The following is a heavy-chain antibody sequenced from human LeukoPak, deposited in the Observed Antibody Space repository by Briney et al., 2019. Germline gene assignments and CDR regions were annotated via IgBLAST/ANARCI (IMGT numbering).Heavy chain of an antibody. CDR2: IDPSDSYT. CDR3: ARVARITMVRGVIIRGFDP. D-gene: IGHD3-10*01. J-gene: IGHJ5*02. Sequence: GESLKISCKGSGYSFTSYWISWVRQMPGKGLEWMGRIDPSDSYTNYSPSFQGHVTISADKSISTAYLQWSSLKASDTAMYYCARVARITMVRGVIIRGFDPWGQGTLATVSS. CDR1: GYSFTSYW. V-gene: IGHV5-10-1*01.